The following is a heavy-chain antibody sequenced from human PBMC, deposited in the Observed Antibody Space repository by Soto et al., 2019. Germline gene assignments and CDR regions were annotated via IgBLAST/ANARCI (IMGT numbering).Heavy chain of an antibody. D-gene: IGHD4-17*01. Sequence: SEPLSLTCAVSGYSISSGYYWGWIRQPPGKGLEWIGSIYHSGSTYYNPSLKSRVTISVDTSKNQFSLKLSSVTAADTAVYYCATTETRSLGYYYYGMDVWGQGTTVTVSS. CDR3: ATTETRSLGYYYYGMDV. CDR2: IYHSGST. CDR1: GYSISSGYY. V-gene: IGHV4-38-2*01. J-gene: IGHJ6*02.